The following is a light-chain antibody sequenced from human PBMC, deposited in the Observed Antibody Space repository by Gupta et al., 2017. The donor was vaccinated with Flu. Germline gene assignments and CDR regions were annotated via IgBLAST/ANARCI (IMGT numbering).Light chain of an antibody. CDR1: QSVNSN. CDR2: GAS. V-gene: IGKV3-15*01. Sequence: EIEMTQSPATLSVSPRERATLSCRASQSVNSNLAWYQQKPGQTPRLLIIGASTRATGIPARFSGSGSGTEFTLAISSLQSEDFAVYYCQQYNNWPRTFGQGTKVEIK. J-gene: IGKJ1*01. CDR3: QQYNNWPRT.